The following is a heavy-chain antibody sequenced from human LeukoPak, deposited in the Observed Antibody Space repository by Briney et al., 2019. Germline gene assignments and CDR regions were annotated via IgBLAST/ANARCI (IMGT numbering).Heavy chain of an antibody. CDR2: IFYSGST. Sequence: SETLSLTCTVSGGSISTSSSNWGWVPQPPGKGREWIGNIFYSGSTYYSPSLKSRVTISLDTSRNQFSLKLNSVTAADTAVYYCARDVGATPGYFDYWGQGTLVTVSS. D-gene: IGHD1-26*01. CDR1: GGSISTSSSN. V-gene: IGHV4-39*07. J-gene: IGHJ4*02. CDR3: ARDVGATPGYFDY.